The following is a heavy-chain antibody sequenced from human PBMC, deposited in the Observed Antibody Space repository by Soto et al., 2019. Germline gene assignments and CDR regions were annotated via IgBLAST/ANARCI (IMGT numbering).Heavy chain of an antibody. J-gene: IGHJ4*02. D-gene: IGHD6-13*01. CDR2: ISGSGGST. CDR3: AKIDSSSYRRVFISGPYYFDY. Sequence: GGSLRLSCAASGFTFSSYAMSWVRQAPGKGLEWVSAISGSGGSTYYADSVKGRFTISRDNSKNTLYLQMNSLRAEDTAVYYCAKIDSSSYRRVFISGPYYFDYWGQGTLVTVSS. CDR1: GFTFSSYA. V-gene: IGHV3-23*01.